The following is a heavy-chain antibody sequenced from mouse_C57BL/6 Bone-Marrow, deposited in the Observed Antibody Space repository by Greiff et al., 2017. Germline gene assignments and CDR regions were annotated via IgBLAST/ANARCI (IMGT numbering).Heavy chain of an antibody. J-gene: IGHJ2*01. V-gene: IGHV1-26*01. CDR1: GYTFTDYY. Sequence: VQLQQSGPELVKPGASVKISCKASGYTFTDYYMNWVKQSHGKSLEWIGDINPNNGGTSYNQKFKGKATLTVDKSSSTAYMELRSLTSEDSAVYYCATVYYDYDGYWGQGTTLTVSS. D-gene: IGHD2-4*01. CDR2: INPNNGGT. CDR3: ATVYYDYDGY.